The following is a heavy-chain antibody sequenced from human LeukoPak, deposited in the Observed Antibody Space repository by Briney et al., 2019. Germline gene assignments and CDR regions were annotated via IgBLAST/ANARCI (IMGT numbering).Heavy chain of an antibody. J-gene: IGHJ5*02. Sequence: SETLSLTCTVSGGSISSSSYYWGWIRQPPWKGLEWIGSIYYSGSTYYNPAPNRRVTISVDTSKNQFSLKLSSVTAADTAVYYCARDRGVYCSSTSCPRLRNWFDPWGQGTLVTVSS. V-gene: IGHV4-39*07. D-gene: IGHD2-2*01. CDR1: GGSISSSSYY. CDR2: IYYSGST. CDR3: ARDRGVYCSSTSCPRLRNWFDP.